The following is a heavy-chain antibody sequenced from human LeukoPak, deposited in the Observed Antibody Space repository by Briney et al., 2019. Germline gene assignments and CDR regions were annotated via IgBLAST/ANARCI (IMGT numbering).Heavy chain of an antibody. Sequence: GGSLRLSCAASGALSSRSWMNWVRQAPGKGLEWVSAISGSGGSTYYADSVKGRFTISRDNSKNTLYLQMNSLRAEDTAVYYCANSRSHFDYWGQGTLVTVSS. J-gene: IGHJ4*02. V-gene: IGHV3-23*01. CDR2: ISGSGGST. CDR1: GALSSRSW. CDR3: ANSRSHFDY.